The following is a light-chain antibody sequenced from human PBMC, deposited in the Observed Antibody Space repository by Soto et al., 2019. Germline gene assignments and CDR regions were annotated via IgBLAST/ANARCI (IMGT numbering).Light chain of an antibody. CDR2: DND. CDR3: GTWDISLSGG. V-gene: IGLV1-51*01. Sequence: QSVLTQPPSVSAAPGQKVTISCSGSSSNIGNNYVSWYQQVPGTAPKLLIYDNDKRPSGIPDRFSGSKSGTSATLGITGLQTGDEADYYCGTWDISLSGGFGGGTKVTV. J-gene: IGLJ3*02. CDR1: SSNIGNNY.